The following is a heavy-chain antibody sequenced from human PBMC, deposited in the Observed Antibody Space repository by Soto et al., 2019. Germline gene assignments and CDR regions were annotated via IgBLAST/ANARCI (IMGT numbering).Heavy chain of an antibody. CDR1: GYTFTSYA. CDR3: ARDKTDDSNLMVY. D-gene: IGHD4-4*01. Sequence: ASVKVSCKASGYTFTSYAMHWVRQAPGQRLEWMGWINAGNGNTKYSQKFQGRVTITRDTSASTAYMELSSLRSEDTDVYYCARDKTDDSNLMVYRGQGAVVDLYS. CDR2: INAGNGNT. J-gene: IGHJ4*02. V-gene: IGHV1-3*01.